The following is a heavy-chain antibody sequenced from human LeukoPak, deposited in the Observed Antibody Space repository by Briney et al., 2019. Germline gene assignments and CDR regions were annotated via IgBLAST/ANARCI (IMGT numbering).Heavy chain of an antibody. CDR2: IYYSGST. V-gene: IGHV4-31*03. J-gene: IGHJ4*02. CDR1: GGSISSGDYY. D-gene: IGHD5-12*01. Sequence: PSETLSLTCTVSGGSISSGDYYWSWIRQHPGKGLEWIGYIYYSGSTYYNPSLKSRVTISVDTSKNQFSLKLSAVTAADTAVYYCARGSGYDVDYWGQGTLVTVSS. CDR3: ARGSGYDVDY.